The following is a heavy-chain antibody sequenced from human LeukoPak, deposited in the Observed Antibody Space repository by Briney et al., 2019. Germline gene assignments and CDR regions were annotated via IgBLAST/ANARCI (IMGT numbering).Heavy chain of an antibody. D-gene: IGHD1-26*01. V-gene: IGHV3-30*02. J-gene: IGHJ4*02. CDR3: AKDKGESGYFDY. Sequence: GRFTISRDNSKNTLCLQMDSLRAEDTAVYYCAKDKGESGYFDYWGQGTLVTVSS.